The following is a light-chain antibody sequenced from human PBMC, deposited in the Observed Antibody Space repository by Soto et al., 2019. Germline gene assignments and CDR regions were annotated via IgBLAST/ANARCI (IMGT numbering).Light chain of an antibody. J-gene: IGKJ4*01. Sequence: IVLTQSPATLSLSPWKRATLSCRASQSVPNNNLAWYQQKPGQAPRVLIYGASSRATGIPDRFSGSGSGTDFTLTINSLQSEDFAVYYCQRYNRWPLSFGGGTKVDIK. CDR3: QRYNRWPLS. CDR1: QSVPNN. V-gene: IGKV3D-15*01. CDR2: GAS.